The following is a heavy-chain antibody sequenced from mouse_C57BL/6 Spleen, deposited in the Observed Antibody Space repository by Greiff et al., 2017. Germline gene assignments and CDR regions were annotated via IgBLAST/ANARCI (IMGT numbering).Heavy chain of an antibody. J-gene: IGHJ4*01. CDR2: IYPGGGYT. Sequence: QVQLQQSGAELVRPGTSVKLSCKASGYTFTNYWIGWAKQRPGHGLEWIGDIYPGGGYTNYNEKFKGKDTLTADKSSSTAYMQFSNLTSEDSAIYYCARGGLPYYAMDYWGQGTSVTVSS. V-gene: IGHV1-63*01. CDR3: ARGGLPYYAMDY. D-gene: IGHD2-4*01. CDR1: GYTFTNYW.